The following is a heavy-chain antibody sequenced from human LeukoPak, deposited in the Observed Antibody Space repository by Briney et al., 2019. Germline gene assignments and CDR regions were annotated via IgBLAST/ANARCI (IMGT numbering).Heavy chain of an antibody. V-gene: IGHV3-30*04. D-gene: IGHD3-22*01. CDR2: ISYGGSNK. J-gene: IGHJ6*03. CDR3: ASPYYYDSSGYYPTKRKYYYYMDV. CDR1: GFTFSSYA. Sequence: GGSLRLSCAASGFTFSSYAMHWVRQAPGKGLEWVAVISYGGSNKYYADSVKGRFTISRDNSKNTLYLQMNSLRAEDTAVYYCASPYYYDSSGYYPTKRKYYYYMDVWGKGTTVTVSS.